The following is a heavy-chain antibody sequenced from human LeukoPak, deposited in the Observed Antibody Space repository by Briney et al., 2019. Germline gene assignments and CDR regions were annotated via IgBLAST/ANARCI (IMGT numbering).Heavy chain of an antibody. CDR1: GFTFSDYT. CDR2: ISTSSTTI. CDR3: ARVPSGYTLGYGYYYYYMDV. Sequence: GGSLRLSCAVSGFTFSDYTMTWVRQASGKGLEWVSYISTSSTTIYYADSVKGRFTISRDNTKNALYLQMNSLRAEDTAVYYCARVPSGYTLGYGYYYYYMDVWGKGTTVTVSS. V-gene: IGHV3-48*04. D-gene: IGHD5-18*01. J-gene: IGHJ6*03.